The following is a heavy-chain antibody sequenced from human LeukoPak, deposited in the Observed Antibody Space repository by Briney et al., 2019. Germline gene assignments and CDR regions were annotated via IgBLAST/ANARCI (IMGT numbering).Heavy chain of an antibody. J-gene: IGHJ4*02. V-gene: IGHV3-23*01. D-gene: IGHD2-2*01. Sequence: GGSLRLSCAASGFTFTSYAMSWVRQAPGKRLEWVSAISGGGGDTYYAESVKGRFTISRDNSKNTLYLQMNSLRAEDTAVYYCAKDPLVSSQEYFDYWGQGALVTVSS. CDR1: GFTFTSYA. CDR2: ISGGGGDT. CDR3: AKDPLVSSQEYFDY.